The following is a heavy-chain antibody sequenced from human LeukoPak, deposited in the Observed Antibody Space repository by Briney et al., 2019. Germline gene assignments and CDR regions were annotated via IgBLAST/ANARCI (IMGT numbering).Heavy chain of an antibody. V-gene: IGHV1-69*04. CDR1: GRTYSRYA. J-gene: IGHJ5*02. CDR3: ARPQPYSSGNSWFDR. D-gene: IGHD6-25*01. Sequence: ASVKVSCKASGRTYSRYAISWVRQSPGQGLEWMGRIIPIYGIANYAQKFPGRVTITAGKSTSTAYMELSSLRSEDTAVYYCARPQPYSSGNSWFDRWGQGTLVTVSS. CDR2: IIPIYGIA.